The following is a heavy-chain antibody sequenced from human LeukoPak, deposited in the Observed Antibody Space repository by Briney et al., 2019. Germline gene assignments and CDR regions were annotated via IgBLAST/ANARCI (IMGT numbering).Heavy chain of an antibody. Sequence: KSGGSLRLSCAASGFTFSDYYMSWIRQAPGKGLEWVSYISSSGSTIYYADSVKGRFTISRDNAKNSRYLQMNSLRAEDTDVYYCARGNSSGWPVFDYWGQGTLVTVSS. CDR1: GFTFSDYY. V-gene: IGHV3-11*01. J-gene: IGHJ4*02. CDR2: ISSSGSTI. D-gene: IGHD6-19*01. CDR3: ARGNSSGWPVFDY.